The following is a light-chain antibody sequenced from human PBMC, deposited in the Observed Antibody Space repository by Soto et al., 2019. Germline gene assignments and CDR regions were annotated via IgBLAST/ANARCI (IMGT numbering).Light chain of an antibody. V-gene: IGKV1-5*01. CDR3: HHSTNLFALT. Sequence: DIQMTQSPSTLSASVGDRVTITCRASQSIRNWLAWYQDKPGKAPKLLIYDASNLEAGVPSRLSGSGHGTDFTSTISSLQPEDFATYYCHHSTNLFALTFGGGTRWIS. CDR2: DAS. CDR1: QSIRNW. J-gene: IGKJ4*01.